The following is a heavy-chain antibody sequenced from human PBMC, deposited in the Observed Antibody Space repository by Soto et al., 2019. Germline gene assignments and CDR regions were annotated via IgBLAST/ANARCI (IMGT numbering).Heavy chain of an antibody. CDR3: ARVGGGVAATQYFFDY. J-gene: IGHJ4*02. V-gene: IGHV3-74*01. CDR1: GFTFSGYW. CDR2: INSDGRST. D-gene: IGHD2-15*01. Sequence: EVQLVESGGGLVQPGGSLGLSCAASGFTFSGYWMHWVRQVPGKGLVWVSRINSDGRSTTYADSVKGRFTISRDNAKNTLDLQMNSLGAEGTAVYYWARVGGGVAATQYFFDYWGQGTLVTVSS.